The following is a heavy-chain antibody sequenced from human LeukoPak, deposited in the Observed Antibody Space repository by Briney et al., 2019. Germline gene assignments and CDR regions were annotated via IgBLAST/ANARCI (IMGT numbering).Heavy chain of an antibody. CDR1: GGSISSGDYY. J-gene: IGHJ2*01. CDR2: IYYSGST. Sequence: SETLSLTCTVSGGSISSGDYYWSWIRQPPGKGLEWIGYIYYSGSTYYNPSLKSRVTISVDTSKNQFSLKLSSVTAADTAVYYCARGPYYSGYDLSGYFDLWGRGTLVTVSS. CDR3: ARGPYYSGYDLSGYFDL. D-gene: IGHD5-12*01. V-gene: IGHV4-30-4*01.